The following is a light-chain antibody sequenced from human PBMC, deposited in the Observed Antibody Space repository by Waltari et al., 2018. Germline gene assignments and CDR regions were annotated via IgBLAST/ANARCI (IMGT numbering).Light chain of an antibody. Sequence: DIQMTQSPSTLSASIGDRVTITCRASQSMNNWLAWYQQKPGKAPKVLMYKASSLESGVPSRFSDSGSGTEFTLTISSLQPDDFATYYCQQYNSYPYTFGQGTKLEIK. CDR3: QQYNSYPYT. J-gene: IGKJ2*01. CDR2: KAS. V-gene: IGKV1-5*03. CDR1: QSMNNW.